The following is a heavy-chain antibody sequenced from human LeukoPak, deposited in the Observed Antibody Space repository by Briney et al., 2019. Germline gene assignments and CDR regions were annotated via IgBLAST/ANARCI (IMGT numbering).Heavy chain of an antibody. CDR1: GGSISSSSYY. J-gene: IGHJ4*02. Sequence: SETLSLTCTVSGGSISSSSYYWGWTRQPPGKGLEWIGSIYYSGSTYYNPSLKSRVTISVDTSKNQFSLKLSSVTAADTAVYYCARGLLRGVQLDYWGQGTLVTVSS. D-gene: IGHD1-1*01. CDR2: IYYSGST. CDR3: ARGLLRGVQLDY. V-gene: IGHV4-39*07.